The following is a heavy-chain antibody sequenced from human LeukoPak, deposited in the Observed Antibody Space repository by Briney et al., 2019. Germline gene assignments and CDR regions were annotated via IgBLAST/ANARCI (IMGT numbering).Heavy chain of an antibody. J-gene: IGHJ3*02. CDR2: IGTAGDP. Sequence: PGGSLRLSCAASGFTFSSYGMHWVRQAPGKGLEWVSAIGTAGDPYYLGSVKGRFTISRENAKNSLYLQMISLRAGDTAVYYCARGLRYCSGGSCYNSDAFDIWGQGTMVTVSS. CDR1: GFTFSSYG. V-gene: IGHV3-13*05. CDR3: ARGLRYCSGGSCYNSDAFDI. D-gene: IGHD2-15*01.